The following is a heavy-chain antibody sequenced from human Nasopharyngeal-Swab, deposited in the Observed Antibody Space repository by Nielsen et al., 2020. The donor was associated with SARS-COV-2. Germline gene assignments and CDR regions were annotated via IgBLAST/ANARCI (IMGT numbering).Heavy chain of an antibody. J-gene: IGHJ3*02. V-gene: IGHV4-30-4*08. CDR1: GGSFSGYY. CDR2: IYYSGST. Sequence: LSLSCAVYGGSFSGYYWSWIRQPPGKGLEWIGYIYYSGSTHYNPSLKSRVTISVDTSKNQFSLKLSSVTAADTAVYYCARAFSTDGAFDIWGQGTMVTVSS. CDR3: ARAFSTDGAFDI. D-gene: IGHD2/OR15-2a*01.